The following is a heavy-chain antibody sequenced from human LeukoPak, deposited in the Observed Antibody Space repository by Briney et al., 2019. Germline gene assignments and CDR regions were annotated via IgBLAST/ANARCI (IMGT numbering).Heavy chain of an antibody. Sequence: PSGTLSLTCAVSGGSISSGGYYWSWIRQHPGKGLEWIGYIYYSGSTYYNPSLKSRVTISVDTSKNQFSLKLSSVTAADTAVYYCARDYYYYGMDVWGQGTTVTVSS. V-gene: IGHV4-31*11. J-gene: IGHJ6*02. CDR2: IYYSGST. CDR3: ARDYYYYGMDV. CDR1: GGSISSGGYY.